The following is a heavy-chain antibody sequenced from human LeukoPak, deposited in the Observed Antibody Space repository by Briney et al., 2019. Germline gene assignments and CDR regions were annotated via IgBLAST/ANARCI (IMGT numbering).Heavy chain of an antibody. CDR2: ISSSSSYI. D-gene: IGHD1-26*01. CDR1: GFTFSSYS. V-gene: IGHV3-21*01. J-gene: IGHJ4*02. CDR3: ARYGGSYSYFDY. Sequence: PGGSLRLSCAASGFTFSSYSMNWVRQAPGKGLEWVSSISSSSSYIYYADSVKGRFTISRDNAKNSLYLQMNSLRAEDTAVYYCARYGGSYSYFDYWGQGTLVTVSS.